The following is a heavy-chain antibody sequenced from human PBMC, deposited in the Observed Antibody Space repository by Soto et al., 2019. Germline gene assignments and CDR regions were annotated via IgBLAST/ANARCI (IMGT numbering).Heavy chain of an antibody. V-gene: IGHV1-8*01. Sequence: QVQLVQSGAEVEKPGASVKVSCRPSGYTFTTFDINWVRQAPGHGLEWMGWMSPNSGNTGYAQKFQGRVVMTRETAISTAYMELSSLTSEDTAVYYCARGITQGYDYWGQGTLVTVSS. CDR3: ARGITQGYDY. D-gene: IGHD3-16*01. CDR2: MSPNSGNT. J-gene: IGHJ4*02. CDR1: GYTFTTFD.